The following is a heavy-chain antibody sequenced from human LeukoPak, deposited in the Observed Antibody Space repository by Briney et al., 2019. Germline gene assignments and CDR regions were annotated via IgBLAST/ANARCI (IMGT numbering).Heavy chain of an antibody. Sequence: SETLSLTCTVSGGSISSGGYYWSWIRQHPGKGLEWIGYIYYSGSTYYNPSLKSRVTISVDTSKNQFSLKLSSVTAADTAVYYCARDHGDILTDSDAFDIWGQGTMVTVSS. D-gene: IGHD3-9*01. V-gene: IGHV4-31*03. CDR3: ARDHGDILTDSDAFDI. CDR2: IYYSGST. CDR1: GGSISSGGYY. J-gene: IGHJ3*02.